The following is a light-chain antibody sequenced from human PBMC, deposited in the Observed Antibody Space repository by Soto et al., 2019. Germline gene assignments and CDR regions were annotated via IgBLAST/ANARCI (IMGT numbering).Light chain of an antibody. J-gene: IGLJ3*02. CDR2: EVS. CDR3: CSYAGSSTWV. Sequence: QPASVSGSPGQSITISCTGTSSDVGSYNLVSWYQQHPGKAPKLMIYEVSKRPSGVSNRFSGSKSGNTASLTISGLQAEDEADYYCCSYAGSSTWVFGGGTKLTVL. CDR1: SSDVGSYNL. V-gene: IGLV2-23*02.